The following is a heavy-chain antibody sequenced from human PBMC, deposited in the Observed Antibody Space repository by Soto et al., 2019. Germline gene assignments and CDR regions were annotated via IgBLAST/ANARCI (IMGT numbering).Heavy chain of an antibody. D-gene: IGHD2-2*01. CDR3: AGEGRYCSSTSCRYGMDV. CDR1: GYTFTSYA. CDR2: INAGNGNT. V-gene: IGHV1-3*01. J-gene: IGHJ6*02. Sequence: QVQLVQSGAEVKKPGASVKVSCKASGYTFTSYAMHWVRQAPGQRLEWMGWINAGNGNTKYSQKFQGRVNITRDTSASTAYMELSSLRSEDTAVYYCAGEGRYCSSTSCRYGMDVWGQGTMVTVSS.